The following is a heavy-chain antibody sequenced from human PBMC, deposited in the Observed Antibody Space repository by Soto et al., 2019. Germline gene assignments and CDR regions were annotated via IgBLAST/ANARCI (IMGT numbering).Heavy chain of an antibody. Sequence: EVQLLESGGGLVQPGGSLRLSCSASGFTFSIYAMTWVRRAPGKGLECVSVISGSGASASYADSVKGRFTVSRDNSEHTLSLQMNSLRSEDTAVYYCAKGIRSDHDCIADFDYWRQGTLVTASS. CDR1: GFTFSIYA. D-gene: IGHD5-12*01. J-gene: IGHJ4*02. CDR2: ISGSGASA. V-gene: IGHV3-23*01. CDR3: AKGIRSDHDCIADFDY.